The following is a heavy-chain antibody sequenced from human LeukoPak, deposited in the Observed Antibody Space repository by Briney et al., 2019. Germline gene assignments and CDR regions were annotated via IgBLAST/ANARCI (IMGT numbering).Heavy chain of an antibody. CDR3: ARSYSLNWFDS. D-gene: IGHD3-10*01. CDR1: GGSFSGYY. V-gene: IGHV4-34*01. J-gene: IGHJ5*01. CDR2: INHSGST. Sequence: PSETLSLTCAVYGGSFSGYYWSWIRQPPGKGLEWIGEINHSGSTNYNPSLKSRVTISVDTSKNQFSLKLSSVTAADTAVYYCARSYSLNWFDSWGQGTLVTVSS.